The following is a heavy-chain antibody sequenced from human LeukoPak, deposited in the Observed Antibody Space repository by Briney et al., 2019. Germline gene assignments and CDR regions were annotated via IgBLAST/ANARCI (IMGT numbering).Heavy chain of an antibody. D-gene: IGHD6-13*01. J-gene: IGHJ4*02. CDR1: GFTFSSYS. Sequence: GGSLRLSCAASGFTFSSYSMNWVRQAPGKGLEWVSYISSSSRTIYYADSVKGRFTVSRDDAKNSLYLQMNSLRDEDTAVYYCARDLSGSSWSYHFVYWGQGTLVTVSS. CDR3: ARDLSGSSWSYHFVY. CDR2: ISSSSRTI. V-gene: IGHV3-48*02.